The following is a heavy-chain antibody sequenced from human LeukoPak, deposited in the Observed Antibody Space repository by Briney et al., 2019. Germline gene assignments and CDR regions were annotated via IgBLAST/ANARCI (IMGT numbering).Heavy chain of an antibody. D-gene: IGHD4-17*01. J-gene: IGHJ3*02. CDR1: GFTFSSYW. V-gene: IGHV3-74*01. Sequence: GGSLRLSCAASGFTFSSYWMHWVRQAPGKGLVWVSRINSDGSSTSYADSVKGRFTISRDNAKNTLYMQMNSLRAEDTAVYYCASEKDYGDNDAFDIWGQGTMVTVSS. CDR3: ASEKDYGDNDAFDI. CDR2: INSDGSST.